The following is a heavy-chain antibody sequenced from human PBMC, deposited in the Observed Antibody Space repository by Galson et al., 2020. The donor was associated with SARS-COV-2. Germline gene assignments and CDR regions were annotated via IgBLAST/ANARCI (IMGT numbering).Heavy chain of an antibody. Sequence: GGSLRLSCAASGFSFSTYGMHCVRQAPGKGLEWVTFIRNDGSDKYYADSVKGRFTVSRDNSKNTLYLQLNTLRAEDTAVYYCANERDVVAATLYRDSWGQGTLVTVSS. CDR2: IRNDGSDK. CDR3: ANERDVVAATLYRDS. J-gene: IGHJ4*02. D-gene: IGHD2-15*01. V-gene: IGHV3-30*02. CDR1: GFSFSTYG.